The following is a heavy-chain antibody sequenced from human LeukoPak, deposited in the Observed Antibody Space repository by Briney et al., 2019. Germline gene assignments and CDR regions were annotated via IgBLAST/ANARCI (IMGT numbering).Heavy chain of an antibody. Sequence: SETLSLTCTVSGGSISSYYWSWIRQPPGKGLEWIGYIYYSGSTNYNPSLKSRVTISVDTSKNQFSLKLSSVTAADTAVYYCARDQGGSSWYFDYWGQGTLVTVSS. V-gene: IGHV4-59*01. CDR2: IYYSGST. CDR3: ARDQGGSSWYFDY. J-gene: IGHJ4*02. D-gene: IGHD6-13*01. CDR1: GGSISSYY.